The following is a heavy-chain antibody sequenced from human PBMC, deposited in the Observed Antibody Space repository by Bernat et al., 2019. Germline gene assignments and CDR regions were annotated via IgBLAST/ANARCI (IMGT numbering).Heavy chain of an antibody. V-gene: IGHV1-46*01. CDR1: GYTFTGYY. CDR3: ARENKPRAIAAAGMGFDY. D-gene: IGHD6-13*01. J-gene: IGHJ4*02. Sequence: QVQLVQSGTEMRKSGASVKVSCKASGYTFTGYYIHWVRQAPGQGLEWMGIINPSGGSTSYAQKFQGRVTMTRDTSTSTVYMELSSLRSEDTAVYYCARENKPRAIAAAGMGFDYWGQGTLVTVSS. CDR2: INPSGGST.